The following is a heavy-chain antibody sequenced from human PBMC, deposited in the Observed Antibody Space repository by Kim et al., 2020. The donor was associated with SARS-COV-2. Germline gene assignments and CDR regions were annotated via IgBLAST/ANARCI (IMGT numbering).Heavy chain of an antibody. Sequence: SYVDSVRGRCSMSRDNAKCSVLLQMNSLRAEDTAVYYGARGIRGSPGIDYWGQGTLVTVSS. D-gene: IGHD1-20*01. CDR3: ARGIRGSPGIDY. V-gene: IGHV3-11*04. J-gene: IGHJ4*02.